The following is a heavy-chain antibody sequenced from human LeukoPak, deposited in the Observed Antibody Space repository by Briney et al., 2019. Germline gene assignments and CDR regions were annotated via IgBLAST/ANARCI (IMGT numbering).Heavy chain of an antibody. J-gene: IGHJ4*02. CDR1: GFPFSSYS. V-gene: IGHV3-7*03. Sequence: GGSLRLSCAASGFPFSSYSMTWVRQAPGKGLEWVANIKPDGTTKFYVDSGKGRFTISRDNALNSLYLQMNSLRAEDTAIYYCARSIPYGTTWYGRSDYWGQGTLVTVSS. CDR2: IKPDGTTK. D-gene: IGHD6-13*01. CDR3: ARSIPYGTTWYGRSDY.